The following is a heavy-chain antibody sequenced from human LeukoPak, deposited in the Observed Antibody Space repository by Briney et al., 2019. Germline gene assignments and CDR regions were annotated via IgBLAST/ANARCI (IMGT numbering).Heavy chain of an antibody. CDR2: IYGAETA. J-gene: IGHJ5*01. D-gene: IGHD3-22*01. CDR1: GFTFSDHY. V-gene: IGHV3-53*01. CDR3: GTMSNYDSGGYYDS. Sequence: GGSLRLSCATSGFTFSDHYMHWVRQTPGKGLQWVAVIYGAETANYADSVKGRFTISRDNAENTLYLQMNNLRVEDTALYYCGTMSNYDSGGYYDSWGLGTLVTVPS.